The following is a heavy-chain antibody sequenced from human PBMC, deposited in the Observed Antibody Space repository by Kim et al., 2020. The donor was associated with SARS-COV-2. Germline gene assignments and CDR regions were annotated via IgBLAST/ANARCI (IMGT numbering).Heavy chain of an antibody. Sequence: SVKVSCKASGGTFSSYAISWVRQAPGQGLEWMGGIIPIFGTANYAQKFQGRVTITADESTSTAYMELSSLRSEDTAVYYCARERGGGNIVVVPAPDAFDIWGQGTMVTVSS. CDR1: GGTFSSYA. CDR3: ARERGGGNIVVVPAPDAFDI. J-gene: IGHJ3*02. CDR2: IIPIFGTA. V-gene: IGHV1-69*13. D-gene: IGHD2-2*01.